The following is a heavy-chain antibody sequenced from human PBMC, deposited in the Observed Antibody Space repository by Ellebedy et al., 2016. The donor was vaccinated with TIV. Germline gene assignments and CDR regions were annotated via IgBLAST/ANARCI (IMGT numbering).Heavy chain of an antibody. D-gene: IGHD3-10*01. Sequence: AASVKVSCKASGSTFYNLGFTWVRQAPGQGLEWMGWINPYDDSTNHAQEFQGRITMTRDTSTSTAYLELRNLRSNDTAVYYCARVGRALDFDSWGQGTLVTVSS. CDR2: INPYDDST. J-gene: IGHJ4*02. CDR1: GSTFYNLG. CDR3: ARVGRALDFDS. V-gene: IGHV1-18*01.